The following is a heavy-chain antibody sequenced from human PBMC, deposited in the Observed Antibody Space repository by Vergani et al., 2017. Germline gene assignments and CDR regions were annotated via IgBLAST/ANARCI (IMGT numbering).Heavy chain of an antibody. Sequence: QVQLQESGPGLVKPSQTLSLTCTVSGASINNDFYYWHWIRQPAGQGLEWIGRIYVSGITDYNSSLQSRVSMSVDTSKNQFSLTLTSVTAADTAVCYCARDNKPLRPTAFDLWGQGTMVTVAS. V-gene: IGHV4-61*02. CDR1: GASINNDFYY. D-gene: IGHD2-15*01. CDR3: ARDNKPLRPTAFDL. J-gene: IGHJ3*01. CDR2: IYVSGIT.